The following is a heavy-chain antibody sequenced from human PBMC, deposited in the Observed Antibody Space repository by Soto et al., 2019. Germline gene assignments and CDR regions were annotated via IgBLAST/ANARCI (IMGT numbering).Heavy chain of an antibody. D-gene: IGHD3-16*01. J-gene: IGHJ4*02. CDR3: ANDLQGGGSHDY. Sequence: EVQLLESGGGLVQPGGSLRLSCAASGFTFSSYAMNWVRQAPGKGLEWVSAISGSGRSTYYAASVKGRFTISKDNSKNTLYLQMNSLRAEDTAVYYCANDLQGGGSHDYWGQGTLVTVSS. CDR2: ISGSGRST. V-gene: IGHV3-23*01. CDR1: GFTFSSYA.